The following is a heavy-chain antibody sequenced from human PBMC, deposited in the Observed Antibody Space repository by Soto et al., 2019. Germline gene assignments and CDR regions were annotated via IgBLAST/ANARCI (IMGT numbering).Heavy chain of an antibody. D-gene: IGHD3-10*01. CDR3: AREGITMVRGVIPYGMDV. CDR1: GGSISSGGYY. V-gene: IGHV4-31*03. CDR2: IYYSGST. Sequence: NPSETLSLTCTVSGGSISSGGYYWSWIRQHPGKGLEWIGYIYYSGSTYYNPSLKSRVTISVDTSKNQFSLKLSSVTAADTAVYYCAREGITMVRGVIPYGMDVWGQGTTVTVSS. J-gene: IGHJ6*02.